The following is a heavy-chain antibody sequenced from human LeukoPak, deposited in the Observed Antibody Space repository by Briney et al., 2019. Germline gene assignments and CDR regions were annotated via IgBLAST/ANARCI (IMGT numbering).Heavy chain of an antibody. Sequence: GGSLRLSCAASGFTFSSYSMNWVRQAPGKGLEWVSSISSSSSYIYYADSVKGRFTISRDNAKNSLYLQMNSLRAEDTAVYYCARDAVWETTVVTPAPFDIWGQGTMVTVSS. V-gene: IGHV3-21*01. CDR3: ARDAVWETTVVTPAPFDI. D-gene: IGHD4-23*01. CDR1: GFTFSSYS. J-gene: IGHJ3*02. CDR2: ISSSSSYI.